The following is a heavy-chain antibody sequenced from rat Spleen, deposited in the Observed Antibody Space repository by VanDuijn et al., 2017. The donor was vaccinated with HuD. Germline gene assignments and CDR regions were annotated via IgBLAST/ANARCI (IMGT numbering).Heavy chain of an antibody. CDR2: ISYGDSSGHSST. CDR3: ARRHYGYTDYFDY. V-gene: IGHV5-29*01. D-gene: IGHD1-9*01. Sequence: EVQMVESSGGLVQPGRSLKLSRAASGFTFSDYGMAWVRQAPTKGLEWVATISYGDSSGHSSTYYRDSVKGRFTISRDNAKSTLSLQMDSLRSDDTATYYCARRHYGYTDYFDYWGQGVMVTVSS. CDR1: GFTFSDYG. J-gene: IGHJ2*01.